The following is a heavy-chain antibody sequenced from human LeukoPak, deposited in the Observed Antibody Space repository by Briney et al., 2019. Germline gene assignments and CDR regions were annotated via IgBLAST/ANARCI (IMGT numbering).Heavy chain of an antibody. D-gene: IGHD2-2*01. Sequence: GASVKVSCKASGGTFSSYAISWVRQATGQGLEWMGWMNPNSGNTGYAQKFQGRVTITRNTSISTAYMELSSLRSEDTAVYYCARGAAADANDYWGQGTLVTVSS. V-gene: IGHV1-8*03. CDR3: ARGAAADANDY. CDR1: GGTFSSYA. J-gene: IGHJ4*02. CDR2: MNPNSGNT.